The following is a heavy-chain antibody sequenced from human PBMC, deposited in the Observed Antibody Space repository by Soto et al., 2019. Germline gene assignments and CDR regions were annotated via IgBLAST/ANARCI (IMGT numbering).Heavy chain of an antibody. J-gene: IGHJ4*02. V-gene: IGHV3-33*01. Sequence: PGGSLRLSSAASGFSFSSYGMHWVRQAPGKGLEWVAVIWYDGSNKYYADSVKGRFTISRDNSKNTLYLQMNSLRAEDTAVYYCARDPFDYDFWSGYYTGIRFDYWGQGTLVTVSS. CDR2: IWYDGSNK. CDR3: ARDPFDYDFWSGYYTGIRFDY. CDR1: GFSFSSYG. D-gene: IGHD3-3*01.